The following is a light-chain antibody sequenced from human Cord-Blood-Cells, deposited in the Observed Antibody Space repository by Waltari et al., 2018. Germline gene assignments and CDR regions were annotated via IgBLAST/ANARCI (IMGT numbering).Light chain of an antibody. CDR3: QQYDNLPYT. Sequence: DIQMPQSPSSLSASLGDTVTLTCKASQDISNYLNWYQQKPGKAPKLLIYDASNLETGVPSRFSGSGSGTDFTFTISSLQPEDIATYYCQQYDNLPYTFGQGTKLEIK. V-gene: IGKV1-33*01. J-gene: IGKJ2*01. CDR2: DAS. CDR1: QDISNY.